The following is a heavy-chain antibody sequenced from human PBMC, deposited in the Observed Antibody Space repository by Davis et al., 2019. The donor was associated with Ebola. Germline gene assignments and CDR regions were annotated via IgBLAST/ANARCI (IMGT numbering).Heavy chain of an antibody. J-gene: IGHJ6*04. V-gene: IGHV3-48*02. CDR2: ISSSSSTI. CDR1: GFTFSSYS. CDR3: ARVVVRGRHYYGMDV. D-gene: IGHD3-10*01. Sequence: PGGSLRLSCAASGFTFSSYSMNWVRQAPGKGLEWVSYISSSSSTIYYADSVKGRFTISRDNAKNSLYLQMNSLRDEDTAVYYCARVVVRGRHYYGMDVWGKGTTVTVSS.